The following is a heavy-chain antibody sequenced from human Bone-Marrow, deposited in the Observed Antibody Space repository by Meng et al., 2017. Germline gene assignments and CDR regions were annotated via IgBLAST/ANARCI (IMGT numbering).Heavy chain of an antibody. CDR1: GFTVSSNY. D-gene: IGHD3-9*01. CDR2: IYSGGST. V-gene: IGHV3-53*01. J-gene: IGHJ4*02. CDR3: ASAYYDILTGYPTSFDY. Sequence: GESLKISCAASGFTVSSNYMSWVRQAPGKGLEWVSVIYSGGSTYYADSVKGRFTISRDNSKNTLYLQMNSLRAEDTAVYYCASAYYDILTGYPTSFDYWGQGTLVTVSS.